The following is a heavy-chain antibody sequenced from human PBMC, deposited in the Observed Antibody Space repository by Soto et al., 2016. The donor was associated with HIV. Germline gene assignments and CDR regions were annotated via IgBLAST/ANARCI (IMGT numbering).Heavy chain of an antibody. V-gene: IGHV3-74*01. D-gene: IGHD1-1*01. CDR2: ISGDGTSL. Sequence: VESGGGITPPGGSLKLSCKASGLKFSSYWMSWVRQAPQKGLVWVSQISGDGTSLHYADSVKGRFIISRDNAKKTVYLQMNSLTVDDTATYYCVRGVKDESNSAGLFNYWGQGTLVIVSS. CDR3: VRGVKDESNSAGLFNY. CDR1: GLKFSSYW. J-gene: IGHJ1*01.